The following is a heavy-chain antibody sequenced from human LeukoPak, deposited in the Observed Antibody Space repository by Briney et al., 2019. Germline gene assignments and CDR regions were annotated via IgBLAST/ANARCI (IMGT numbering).Heavy chain of an antibody. CDR1: GFTFSSYA. V-gene: IGHV3-64*01. CDR2: ISSNGGST. D-gene: IGHD1-26*01. Sequence: GGSLRLSCAASGFTFSSYAMHWVRQAPGKGLEYVSGISSNGGSTNYANSVKGRFTISRDNSKNTLYLQMGSPRVEDMAVCYCARDLRGSNAYWGQGTLVTVSS. J-gene: IGHJ4*02. CDR3: ARDLRGSNAY.